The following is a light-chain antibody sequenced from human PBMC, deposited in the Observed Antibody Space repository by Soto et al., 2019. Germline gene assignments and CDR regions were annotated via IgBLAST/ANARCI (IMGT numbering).Light chain of an antibody. CDR1: ESVITY. CDR2: TAS. V-gene: IGKV1-39*01. Sequence: DIQMTQSPSTLSGSVGDRVTITCRASESVITYLNWYRQKPGKAPNLLIHTASTLESGVPTRFSGSGSGTDFTLTISSLQPEDFGIYYCQQSYSNPPTFGGGTKVDI. J-gene: IGKJ4*01. CDR3: QQSYSNPPT.